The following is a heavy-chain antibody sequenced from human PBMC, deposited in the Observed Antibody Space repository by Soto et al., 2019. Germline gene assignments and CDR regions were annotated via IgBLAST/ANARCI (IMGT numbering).Heavy chain of an antibody. J-gene: IGHJ5*02. Sequence: LSLTCTVSGGSISIGDYCWSWIRQPPGEGLEWMGYIYYSGSTYYNPSLKSRVTISVDTSKNQFSLKLSSVTAADTAVYYCAREKTSYSSGWYNWFDPWGQGTLVTVSS. CDR3: AREKTSYSSGWYNWFDP. CDR1: GGSISIGDYC. D-gene: IGHD6-19*01. CDR2: IYYSGST. V-gene: IGHV4-30-4*01.